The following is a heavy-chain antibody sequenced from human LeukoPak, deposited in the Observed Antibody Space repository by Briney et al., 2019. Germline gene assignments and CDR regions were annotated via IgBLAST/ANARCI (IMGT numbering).Heavy chain of an antibody. Sequence: SGGSLRLSCAASGFTFSSYAMHWVRQAPGKGLEWVAVISYDGSNKYYAESVKGRFTISRDNSKNTLYLQMNSLRAEDTAVYYCAREGPDYWGQGTLVTVSS. CDR3: AREGPDY. CDR1: GFTFSSYA. J-gene: IGHJ4*02. CDR2: ISYDGSNK. V-gene: IGHV3-30-3*01.